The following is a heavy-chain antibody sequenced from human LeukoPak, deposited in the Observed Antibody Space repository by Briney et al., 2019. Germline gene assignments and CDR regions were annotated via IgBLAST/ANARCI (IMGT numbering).Heavy chain of an antibody. D-gene: IGHD5-24*01. CDR1: GGSFSGYY. CDR3: ARMGIEMATTREGY. CDR2: INHSGST. J-gene: IGHJ4*02. Sequence: SETLSLTCAVYGGSFSGYYWSWIRQPPGKGLEWIGEINHSGSTNYNPSLKSRVTISVDTSKNQFSLKLSSVTAADTAVYYCARMGIEMATTREGYWGQGTLVTVSS. V-gene: IGHV4-34*01.